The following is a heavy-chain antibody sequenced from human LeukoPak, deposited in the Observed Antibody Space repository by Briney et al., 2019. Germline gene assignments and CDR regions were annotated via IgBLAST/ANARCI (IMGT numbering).Heavy chain of an antibody. D-gene: IGHD2-21*02. CDR3: ARAMTYYYYYMDV. V-gene: IGHV4-59*01. CDR2: VYYSGTT. Sequence: PSETLSLTCTASGGTISSYYWSWIRQPPGKGLEWIGYVYYSGTTNYNPSLKSRVTISVDTSKNQFSLKLSSVTAADTAVYFCARAMTYYYYYMDVWGKGTTVTVSS. CDR1: GGTISSYY. J-gene: IGHJ6*03.